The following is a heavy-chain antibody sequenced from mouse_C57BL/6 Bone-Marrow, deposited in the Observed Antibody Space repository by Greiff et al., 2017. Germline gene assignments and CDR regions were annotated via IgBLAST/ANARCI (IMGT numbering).Heavy chain of an antibody. CDR3: ARELGSNAMDY. Sequence: EVKVEESGGGLVKPGGSLKLSCAASGFTFSSYTMSWVRQTPEKRLEWVATISGGGGNTYYPDSVKGRFTISRDNAKNTLYLQMSSLRSEDTALYYCARELGSNAMDYWGQGTSVTVSS. D-gene: IGHD4-1*01. J-gene: IGHJ4*01. CDR2: ISGGGGNT. V-gene: IGHV5-9*01. CDR1: GFTFSSYT.